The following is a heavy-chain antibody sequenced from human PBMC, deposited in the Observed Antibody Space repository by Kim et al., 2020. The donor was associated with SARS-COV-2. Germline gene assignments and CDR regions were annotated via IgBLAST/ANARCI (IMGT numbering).Heavy chain of an antibody. V-gene: IGHV4-59*13. Sequence: SETLSLTCTVSGGSISSYYWSWIRQPPGKGLEWIGYIYYSGSTNYNPSLKSRVTISVDTSKNQFSLKLSSVTAADTAVYYCARSGITIFGVGPTVDNWFDPWGQGTLVTVSS. D-gene: IGHD3-3*01. CDR3: ARSGITIFGVGPTVDNWFDP. J-gene: IGHJ5*02. CDR2: IYYSGST. CDR1: GGSISSYY.